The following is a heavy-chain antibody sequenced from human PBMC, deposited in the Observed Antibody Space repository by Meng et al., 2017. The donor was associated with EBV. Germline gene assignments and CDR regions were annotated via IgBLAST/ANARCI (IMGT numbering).Heavy chain of an antibody. D-gene: IGHD6-19*01. J-gene: IGHJ4*02. CDR2: INPNRGGT. CDR1: CDTFTGYY. V-gene: IGHV1-2*06. Sequence: VEAGGEEKKPRAAVKVSCKDACDTFTGYYMHWVLQDAEQGLEWRGRINPNRGGTNYAQQFQGRVTITRDTSISTAYMELRRLRSDDTAVYYCARVGIAVAGTGDYWGQGTLVTVSS. CDR3: ARVGIAVAGTGDY.